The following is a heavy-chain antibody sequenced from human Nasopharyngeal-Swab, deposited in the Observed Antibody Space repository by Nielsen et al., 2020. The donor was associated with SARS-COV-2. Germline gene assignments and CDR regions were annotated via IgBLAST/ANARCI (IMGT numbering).Heavy chain of an antibody. Sequence: SETLSLTCTVSGGSISSYYWSWIRQFPGKGLEWIGYIYYSGSTNYNPSLKSRVTISVDGSKNQFSLKLSSVTAADTAVYYCARGRSSGWFHYYFDNWGQGTLVTVSS. V-gene: IGHV4-59*12. D-gene: IGHD6-19*01. CDR3: ARGRSSGWFHYYFDN. CDR1: GGSISSYY. J-gene: IGHJ4*02. CDR2: IYYSGST.